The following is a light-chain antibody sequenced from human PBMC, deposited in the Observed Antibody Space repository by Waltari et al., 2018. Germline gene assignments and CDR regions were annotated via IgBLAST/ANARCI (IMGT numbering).Light chain of an antibody. V-gene: IGKV3-20*01. Sequence: EMVLTQSPGTLSVSTGERVTVSGRASQTITGSWLTWYHQKPGQAPRLLIYGASNRAPGIPDRFSGSGSGTDFTLTISRLEPEDSAVYYCQQYDGSVVTFGGGTKVEIK. CDR3: QQYDGSVVT. CDR1: QTITGSW. CDR2: GAS. J-gene: IGKJ4*01.